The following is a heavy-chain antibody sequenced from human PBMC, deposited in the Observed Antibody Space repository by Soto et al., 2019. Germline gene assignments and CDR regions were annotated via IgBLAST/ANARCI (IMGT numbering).Heavy chain of an antibody. J-gene: IGHJ4*02. CDR3: ARVDGGNSADY. D-gene: IGHD2-21*02. CDR1: GGTFSSYT. Sequence: QVQLVQSGAEVKKPGSSVKVSCKASGGTFSSYTISWVRQAPGQGLEWMGRIIPILGIANYAQKFQGRVTITADQSTSTAYMELSSLRSEDTAVYYWARVDGGNSADYWGQGTLVTVCS. V-gene: IGHV1-69*02. CDR2: IIPILGIA.